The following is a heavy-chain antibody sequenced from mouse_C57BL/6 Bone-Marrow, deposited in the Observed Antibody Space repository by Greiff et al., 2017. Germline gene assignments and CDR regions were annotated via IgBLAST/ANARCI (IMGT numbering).Heavy chain of an antibody. CDR2: INPNNGGT. CDR1: GYTFTDYN. CDR3: ARWGYFDY. Sequence: VQLKQSGPELVKPGASVKIPCKASGYTFTDYNMDWVKQSHGKSLEWIGAINPNNGGTIYNQKFKGKATLTVDKSSSTAYMELRRLTSEDTAVYYCARWGYFDYWGQGTTLTVSS. J-gene: IGHJ2*01. V-gene: IGHV1-18*01.